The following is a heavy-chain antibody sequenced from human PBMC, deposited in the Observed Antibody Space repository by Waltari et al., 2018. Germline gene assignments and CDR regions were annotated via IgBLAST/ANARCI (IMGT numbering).Heavy chain of an antibody. J-gene: IGHJ2*01. CDR3: ATVMRVNTMIVVARYFDL. V-gene: IGHV1-24*01. CDR2: FDPEDGET. D-gene: IGHD3-22*01. CDR1: RYTLTELS. Sequence: QVQLVQSGAEVKKPGASVKVSCKVSRYTLTELSMHWVRQAPGKGLEWMGGFDPEDGETIYAQKFQGRVTMTEDTSTDTAYMELSSLRSEDTAVYYCATVMRVNTMIVVARYFDLWGRGTLVTVSS.